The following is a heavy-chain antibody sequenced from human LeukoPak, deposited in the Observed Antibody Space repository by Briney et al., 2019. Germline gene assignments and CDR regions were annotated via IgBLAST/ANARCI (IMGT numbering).Heavy chain of an antibody. CDR2: ISAYNGNT. CDR3: ARTTVTTSPVGSRVDRFDP. Sequence: ASVKVSCKASGYTFTSYGISWVRQAPGQGLEWMGWISAYNGNTNYAQKLQGRVTMTTDTSTSTAYMELRSLRSDDTAVYYCARTTVTTSPVGSRVDRFDPWGQGTLVTVSS. CDR1: GYTFTSYG. V-gene: IGHV1-18*01. J-gene: IGHJ5*02. D-gene: IGHD4-17*01.